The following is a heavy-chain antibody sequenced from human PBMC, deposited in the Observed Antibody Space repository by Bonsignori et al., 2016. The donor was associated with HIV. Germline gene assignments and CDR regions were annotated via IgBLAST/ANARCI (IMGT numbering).Heavy chain of an antibody. D-gene: IGHD3-3*01. Sequence: SVKVSCKASGFTFTSSAVQWVRQARGQRLEWIGWIVVGSGNTNYAQKFQERVTITRDMSTSTAYMELSSLRSEDTAVYYCAVRGRFLEEWLLFDYWGQGTLVTVSS. V-gene: IGHV1-58*01. CDR2: IVVGSGNT. CDR3: AVRGRFLEEWLLFDY. CDR1: GFTFTSSA. J-gene: IGHJ4*02.